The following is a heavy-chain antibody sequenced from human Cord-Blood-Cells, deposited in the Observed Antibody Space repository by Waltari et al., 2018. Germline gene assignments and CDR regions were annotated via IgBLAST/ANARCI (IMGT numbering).Heavy chain of an antibody. V-gene: IGHV3-23*01. CDR2: ISGSGGRT. CDR1: GFTFSSYA. Sequence: EVQLLESGGGLVQPGGSLRLSCAASGFTFSSYAMSWVRQAPGKGLEWVSAISGSGGRTYYADSVKGRFTISRDNSKNTLYLQRNSLRAEDTAVYYCAKVGPYDSSGYYYDSLVYWGQGTLVTVSS. D-gene: IGHD3-22*01. J-gene: IGHJ4*02. CDR3: AKVGPYDSSGYYYDSLVY.